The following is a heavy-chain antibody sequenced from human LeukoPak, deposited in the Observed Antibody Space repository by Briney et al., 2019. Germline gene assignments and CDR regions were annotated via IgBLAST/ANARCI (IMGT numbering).Heavy chain of an antibody. CDR3: EREMGIVATLGFAP. CDR1: GDSVSINSAA. CDR2: TYYRDKWYN. V-gene: IGHV6-1*01. J-gene: IGHJ5*02. D-gene: IGHD5-12*01. Sequence: SQTLSLTCALSGDSVSINSAACSWIRQSPSRCLEWLGWTYYRDKWYNDYALSVKSRITINTDTSKNQFSLQLNSVTPEDTAVYYCEREMGIVATLGFAPWGEGTLVTVSS.